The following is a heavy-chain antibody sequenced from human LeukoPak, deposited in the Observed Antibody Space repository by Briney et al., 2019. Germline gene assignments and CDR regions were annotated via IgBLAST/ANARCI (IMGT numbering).Heavy chain of an antibody. CDR3: ARDRSYYYGMDV. V-gene: IGHV3-33*01. CDR2: MWYDGSNK. J-gene: IGHJ6*02. Sequence: HTGGSLRLSCAASGFTFSSYGMHWVRQAPGKGLEWVAVMWYDGSNKYYADSVKGRFTISRDNSKNTLYLQMNSLRAEDTAVYYCARDRSYYYGMDVWGQGTTVTVSS. CDR1: GFTFSSYG.